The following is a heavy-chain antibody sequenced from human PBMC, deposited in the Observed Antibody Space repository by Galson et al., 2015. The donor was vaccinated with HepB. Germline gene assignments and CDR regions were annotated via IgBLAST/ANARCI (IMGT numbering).Heavy chain of an antibody. J-gene: IGHJ4*02. CDR3: ARDGEGGSCYACVPVNDY. V-gene: IGHV3-30-3*01. CDR2: ISYDGSNK. D-gene: IGHD2-15*01. CDR1: GFTFSSYA. Sequence: SLRLSCAASGFTFSSYAMHWVRQAPGKGLEWVAVISYDGSNKYYADSVKGRFTISRDNSKNTLYLQMNSLRAEDTAVYYCARDGEGGSCYACVPVNDYWGQGTLVTVSS.